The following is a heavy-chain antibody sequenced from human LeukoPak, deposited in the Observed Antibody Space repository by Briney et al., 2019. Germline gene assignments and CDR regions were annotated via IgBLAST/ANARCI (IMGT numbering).Heavy chain of an antibody. V-gene: IGHV4-61*02. D-gene: IGHD4-23*01. CDR1: GASIASGSYH. J-gene: IGHJ5*02. CDR3: TSGGHDYGGSFDT. CDR2: ISAGGRT. Sequence: SETLSLTCAIPGASIASGSYHWDWIRQPAGSRPEYIGRISAGGRTNYNPSLKSRLTISMDTSKNHVSLRLSSVTAADTAVYYCTSGGHDYGGSFDTWGQGILVTVSS.